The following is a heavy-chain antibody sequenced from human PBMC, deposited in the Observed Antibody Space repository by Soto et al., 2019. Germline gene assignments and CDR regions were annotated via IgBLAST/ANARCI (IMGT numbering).Heavy chain of an antibody. CDR2: IIPIYGTT. D-gene: IGHD7-27*01. J-gene: IGHJ6*02. Sequence: QVQLLQSGAEVKNHGSSVKVSCKTSGGTFSNDAISWVRQAPGQGLEWMGGIIPIYGTTHYAQKFQGRVKLSADESTGTAYMELSSLRSEDTGVYYCAGDGMGTIVGGMDVWGQGTTVTVSS. CDR1: GGTFSNDA. CDR3: AGDGMGTIVGGMDV. V-gene: IGHV1-69*01.